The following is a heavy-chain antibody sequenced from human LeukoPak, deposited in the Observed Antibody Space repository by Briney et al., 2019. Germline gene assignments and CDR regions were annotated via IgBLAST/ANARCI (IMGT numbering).Heavy chain of an antibody. CDR1: GFTFSSYA. Sequence: GGSLRLSCAASGFTFSSYAMHWVRQAPGKGLEWVVVIWYDGSNKYYADSVKGRFTISRDNSKNMLHLQMNSLRAEDTAVYYCARDLGVDYWGQGTLVTVSS. CDR2: IWYDGSNK. CDR3: ARDLGVDY. V-gene: IGHV3-33*08. D-gene: IGHD3-16*01. J-gene: IGHJ4*02.